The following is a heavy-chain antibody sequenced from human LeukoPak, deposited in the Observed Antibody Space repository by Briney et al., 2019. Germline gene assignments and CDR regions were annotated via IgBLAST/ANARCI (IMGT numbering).Heavy chain of an antibody. Sequence: ASVKVSCKVSGYTLTELSMHWVRQAPGKGLEWMGGFDPEDGETIYAQKFQGRVTMTEDTSTDTAYMELSSLRSEDTAVYYCARDPGGGIVVVVAAPYYYMDVWGKGTTVTVSS. D-gene: IGHD2-15*01. CDR3: ARDPGGGIVVVVAAPYYYMDV. J-gene: IGHJ6*03. V-gene: IGHV1-24*01. CDR1: GYTLTELS. CDR2: FDPEDGET.